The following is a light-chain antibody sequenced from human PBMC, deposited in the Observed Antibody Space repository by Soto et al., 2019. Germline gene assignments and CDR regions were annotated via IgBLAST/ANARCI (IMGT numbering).Light chain of an antibody. Sequence: DIQMTQSPSTLSASVGDRVTITCRASQSINIWLAWYQQKPGKAPKVVIYQASRLESGVPSRFSGSGAGTEFTLSISSLQPDDFANYYCQEYNGSPYSFGQGTKLEIK. CDR2: QAS. CDR3: QEYNGSPYS. V-gene: IGKV1-5*03. CDR1: QSINIW. J-gene: IGKJ2*03.